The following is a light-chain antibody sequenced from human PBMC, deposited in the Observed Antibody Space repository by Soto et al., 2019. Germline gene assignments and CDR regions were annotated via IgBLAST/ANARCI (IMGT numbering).Light chain of an antibody. CDR2: GNS. V-gene: IGLV1-40*01. CDR1: SSNIGAGYD. Sequence: VLTQPPSVSGAPGQRVTISCNGSSSNIGAGYDVHWYQQLPGTAPKLLIYGNSNRPSGVPDRFSGSKSGTSASLAITGLQAEDEADYYCQSYDSSLSGSDVVFGGGTKLTVL. J-gene: IGLJ2*01. CDR3: QSYDSSLSGSDVV.